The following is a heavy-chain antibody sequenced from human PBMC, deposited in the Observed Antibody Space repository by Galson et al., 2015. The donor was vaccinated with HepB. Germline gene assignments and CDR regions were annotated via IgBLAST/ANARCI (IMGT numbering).Heavy chain of an antibody. J-gene: IGHJ4*02. CDR3: ATVGSQQQLVPSGSVPWRYFDY. D-gene: IGHD6-13*01. Sequence: SVKVSCKVSGYTLTELSMHWVRQAPGKGLEWMGGFDPEDGETIYAQKFQGRVTMTEDTSTDTAYMELSSLRSEDTAVYYCATVGSQQQLVPSGSVPWRYFDYWGQGTLVTVSS. CDR1: GYTLTELS. V-gene: IGHV1-24*01. CDR2: FDPEDGET.